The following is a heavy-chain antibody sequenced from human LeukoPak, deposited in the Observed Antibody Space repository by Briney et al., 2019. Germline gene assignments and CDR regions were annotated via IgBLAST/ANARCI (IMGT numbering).Heavy chain of an antibody. CDR2: IYYSGST. CDR3: ARDLGSRDGYNYCFDY. CDR1: GGSISSYH. D-gene: IGHD5-24*01. Sequence: SETLSLTCTVSGGSISSYHWSWIRQPPGKGLEWIGYIYYSGSTNYNPSLKSRVTISVDTSKNQFSLKLSSVTAADTAVYYCARDLGSRDGYNYCFDYWGQGTLVTVSS. J-gene: IGHJ4*02. V-gene: IGHV4-59*01.